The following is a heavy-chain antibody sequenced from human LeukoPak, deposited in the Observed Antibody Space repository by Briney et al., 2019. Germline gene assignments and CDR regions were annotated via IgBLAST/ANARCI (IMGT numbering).Heavy chain of an antibody. J-gene: IGHJ6*02. V-gene: IGHV4-34*01. CDR3: ARGRIAKIVVVHSFHYGMDV. CDR1: GGSFTDYF. D-gene: IGHD3-22*01. Sequence: SETLSPTCDVFGGSFTDYFWTWIRQPPGKGLEWSGEINDYTGNTNYNPSLNSRVSISLEKSKNQFSLELRSVTAADTAVYYCARGRIAKIVVVHSFHYGMDVWGQGTTVTVSS. CDR2: INDYTGNT.